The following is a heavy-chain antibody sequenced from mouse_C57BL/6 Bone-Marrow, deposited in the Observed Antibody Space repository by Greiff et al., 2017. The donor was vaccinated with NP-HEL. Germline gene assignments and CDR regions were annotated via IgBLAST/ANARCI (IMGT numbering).Heavy chain of an antibody. Sequence: QVQLQQSGAELVRPGSSVKLSCKASGYTFTSYWMDWVKQRPGQGLEWIGNIYPSDSETHYNQKFKDKATLTVDKSSSTAYMQLSSLTSEDSAVYYCARDYGSSYSAWFAYWGQGTLVTVSA. CDR3: ARDYGSSYSAWFAY. J-gene: IGHJ3*01. CDR1: GYTFTSYW. V-gene: IGHV1-61*01. D-gene: IGHD1-1*01. CDR2: IYPSDSET.